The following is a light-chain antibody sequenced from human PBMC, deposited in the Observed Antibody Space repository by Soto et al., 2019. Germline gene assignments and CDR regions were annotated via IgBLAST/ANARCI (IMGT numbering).Light chain of an antibody. J-gene: IGLJ3*02. V-gene: IGLV1-40*01. CDR1: SSNIGAGYD. CDR2: DNS. CDR3: QSYDSSLSVV. Sequence: QSVLTQPPSVSGAPGQRVTISCTGNSSNIGAGYDVHWYQQLPGTAPKLLIYDNSNRPSGVPDRFSGSRSGTSVSLAITGLQAEDEAYYYCQSYDSSLSVVFGGGTKLT.